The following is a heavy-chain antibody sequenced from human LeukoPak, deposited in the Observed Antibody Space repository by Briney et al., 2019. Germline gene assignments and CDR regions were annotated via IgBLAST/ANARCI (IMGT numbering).Heavy chain of an antibody. V-gene: IGHV3-21*06. J-gene: IGHJ4*02. D-gene: IGHD4-17*01. CDR2: ISKTSSNL. CDR1: GFTFRIYN. Sequence: GGSLRLSCAASGFTFRIYNMNWVRQAPGKGLEWVSFISKTSSNLYYGGSVRGRFTISRDNAKNSIYLQMTSLRAEDTAVYYCVRGDGDLFDFWGQGTLVSVSS. CDR3: VRGDGDLFDF.